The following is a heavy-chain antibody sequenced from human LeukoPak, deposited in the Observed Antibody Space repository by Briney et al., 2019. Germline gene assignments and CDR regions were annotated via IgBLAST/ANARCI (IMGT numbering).Heavy chain of an antibody. CDR1: GDYISSSSYY. CDR3: ARRRYYDSTGYLD. V-gene: IGHV4-39*02. J-gene: IGHJ1*01. D-gene: IGHD3-22*01. Sequence: PSETLSLTXTLSGDYISSSSYYWGRIRHPPGKGLEWIGDIYYSGSTYYNASLKGRVSISIDTSNNHFSLHLRSLTAADTALYYCARRRYYDSTGYLDWGHGTLVTVSS. CDR2: IYYSGST.